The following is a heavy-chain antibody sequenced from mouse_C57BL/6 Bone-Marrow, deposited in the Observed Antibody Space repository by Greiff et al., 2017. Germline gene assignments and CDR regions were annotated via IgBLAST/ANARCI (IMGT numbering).Heavy chain of an antibody. V-gene: IGHV1-69*01. CDR1: GYTFTSYW. D-gene: IGHD2-2*01. J-gene: IGHJ2*01. Sequence: VQLQQPGAELVMPGASVKLSCKASGYTFTSYWMHWVKQRPGQGLEWIGEIDPSDSYTNYNKKFKGKSTLTVDKSSSTAYMQLSSLTSEDSAVYYCASDGYDAIDYWGQGTTLTVSS. CDR2: IDPSDSYT. CDR3: ASDGYDAIDY.